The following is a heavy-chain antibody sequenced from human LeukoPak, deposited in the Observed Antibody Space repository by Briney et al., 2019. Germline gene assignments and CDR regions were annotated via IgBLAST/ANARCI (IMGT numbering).Heavy chain of an antibody. V-gene: IGHV3-23*03. CDR3: ARDSSGPAF. J-gene: IGHJ4*02. CDR2: IYSDGGT. CDR1: GFTFSGYA. D-gene: IGHD6-19*01. Sequence: GGSLRLSCAASGFTFSGYAMNWVRQAPGKGLEWVSVIYSDGGTFYSDSVKGRFTISRDSSKNTLYLQMNSLRADDTAVYYCARDSSGPAFWGQGSPVTVSS.